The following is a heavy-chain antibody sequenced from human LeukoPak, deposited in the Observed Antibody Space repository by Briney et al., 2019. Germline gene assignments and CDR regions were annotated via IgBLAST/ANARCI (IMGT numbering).Heavy chain of an antibody. CDR1: GLTFSSYW. CDR3: ARRGGNQDY. CDR2: ISSVGSRK. Sequence: GGSLRLSCAPSGLTFSSYWMHWVRHAPGEGLVWVSRISSVGSRKIYTDSVRGRFTISRDTAKNTLSLQINSVRAEDTAVYYCARRGGNQDYGGGGTLVTVSS. D-gene: IGHD4-23*01. V-gene: IGHV3-74*01. J-gene: IGHJ4*02.